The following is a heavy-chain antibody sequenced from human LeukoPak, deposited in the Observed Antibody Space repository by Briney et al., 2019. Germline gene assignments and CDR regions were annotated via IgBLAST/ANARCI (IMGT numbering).Heavy chain of an antibody. CDR2: ISWNSGSI. D-gene: IGHD1-26*01. V-gene: IGHV3-9*01. CDR1: GFTFDAYA. CDR3: ARGRVGARIGWTY. J-gene: IGHJ4*02. Sequence: GGSLRLSCAASGFTFDAYAMHWVRQAPGKGLEWVSGISWNSGSIGYADSVKGRFTISRDNAKNSLYLQMNSLRAEDTAVYYCARGRVGARIGWTYWGQGTLVTVSS.